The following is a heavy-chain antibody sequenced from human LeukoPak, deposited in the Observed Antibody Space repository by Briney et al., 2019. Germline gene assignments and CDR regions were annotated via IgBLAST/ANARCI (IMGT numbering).Heavy chain of an antibody. CDR2: MNPKSGNT. Sequence: ASVKVSCKASGYTFNKYDINWVRQAPGQGLEWMGYMNPKSGNTGFAQKFQGRVTLTRDTSINTAYMELRSLRTDDTAVYYCARNGDLASWGQGTLVTVSS. V-gene: IGHV1-8*01. D-gene: IGHD4-17*01. CDR1: GYTFNKYD. J-gene: IGHJ5*01. CDR3: ARNGDLAS.